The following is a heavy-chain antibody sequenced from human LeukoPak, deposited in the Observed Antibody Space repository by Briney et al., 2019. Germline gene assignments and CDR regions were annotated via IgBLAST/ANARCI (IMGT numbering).Heavy chain of an antibody. CDR1: GFTFSNSA. V-gene: IGHV3-23*01. Sequence: GGSLRLSCAASGFTFSNSAMSWVRQAPGKGLEWVSTLSGSITTYYADSVKGRFTISRDNSKNTLYLQMNSLRAEDTAVYYCAKGIYSSGWSYFDYWGHGTLVTVSS. CDR2: LSGSITT. J-gene: IGHJ4*01. D-gene: IGHD6-19*01. CDR3: AKGIYSSGWSYFDY.